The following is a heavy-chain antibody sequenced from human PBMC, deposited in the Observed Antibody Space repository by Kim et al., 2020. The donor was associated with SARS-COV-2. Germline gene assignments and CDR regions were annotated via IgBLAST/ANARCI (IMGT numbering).Heavy chain of an antibody. D-gene: IGHD1-1*01. CDR2: PIFGTA. J-gene: IGHJ4*02. Sequence: PIFGTANYAQKFQGRVTITADKSTGTAYMELSSLRSEDTAVYYCVEVPDYWGQGTLVTVSS. V-gene: IGHV1-69*06. CDR3: VEVPDY.